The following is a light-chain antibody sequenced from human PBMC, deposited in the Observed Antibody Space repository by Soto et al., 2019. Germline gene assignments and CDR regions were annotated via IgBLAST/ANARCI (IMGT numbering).Light chain of an antibody. V-gene: IGKV1-39*01. CDR3: QQSHSTPFT. CDR1: QSISSN. Sequence: DIQLTQSPSSLSASVGDRVTITCRASQSISSNINWYQGKPGKAPKLLIYAASTLQSGVPSRFSGSGSGTDFTLTITSLQPEDFATYYCQQSHSTPFTFGPGTKLEIK. J-gene: IGKJ2*01. CDR2: AAS.